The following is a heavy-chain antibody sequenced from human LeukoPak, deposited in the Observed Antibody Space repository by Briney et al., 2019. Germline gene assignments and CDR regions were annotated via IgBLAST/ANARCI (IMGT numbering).Heavy chain of an antibody. CDR3: TTGRWLQNGGPFDY. CDR1: GFTFSNAW. D-gene: IGHD5-24*01. V-gene: IGHV3-15*01. CDR2: IKSKTDGWTT. J-gene: IGHJ4*02. Sequence: GGSLRLSCAASGFTFSNAWMSWVRQAPGKGLEWVGRIKSKTDGWTTDYAAPVKGRFTISRDDSKNTLYLQMNSLKTEDTAVYYCTTGRWLQNGGPFDYWGQGTLVTVSS.